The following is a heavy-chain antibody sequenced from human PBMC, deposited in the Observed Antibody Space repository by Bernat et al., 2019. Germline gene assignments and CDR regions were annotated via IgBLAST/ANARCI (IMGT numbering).Heavy chain of an antibody. J-gene: IGHJ6*02. V-gene: IGHV3-48*01. CDR2: ISSSSSTI. CDR1: GFTFSSYS. D-gene: IGHD3-9*01. Sequence: EVQLVESGGGLVQPGGSLRLSCAASGFTFSSYSMNWVRQAPGKGLEWVSYISSSSSTIYYADSVKGRFTISRDNAKNSLYLQMNSLRAEDTAVYYCAREETYDDILTGYDKGHYYYYYGMDVWGQGTTVTVSS. CDR3: AREETYDDILTGYDKGHYYYYYGMDV.